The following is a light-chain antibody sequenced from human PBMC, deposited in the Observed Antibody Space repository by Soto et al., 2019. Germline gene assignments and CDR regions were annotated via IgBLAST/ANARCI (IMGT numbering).Light chain of an antibody. CDR3: QKYNSGLIT. J-gene: IGKJ5*01. V-gene: IGKV1-27*01. Sequence: DVKMTQSPSSLSASVGDRATITCRASQVIGNYLAWYQQKPGKVPKLLIYGAYTLQSGVPSRFSGSGSGTDFTLTISSLQPEDVAIYYCQKYNSGLITFGQGRLL. CDR2: GAY. CDR1: QVIGNY.